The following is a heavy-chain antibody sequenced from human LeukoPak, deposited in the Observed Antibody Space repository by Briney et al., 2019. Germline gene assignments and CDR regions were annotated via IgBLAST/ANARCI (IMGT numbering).Heavy chain of an antibody. D-gene: IGHD5-24*01. V-gene: IGHV1-69*05. CDR2: IIPIFGTA. CDR1: GGTFSSYA. J-gene: IGHJ3*02. CDR3: SRDKRWLRLDDAFDM. Sequence: ASVKVSCKASGGTFSSYAISWVRQAPGQGLEWMGGIIPIFGTANYAQKFQGRVTITTYESTSTAYMELSSLRSEVTAVYYCSRDKRWLRLDDAFDMGGQDPMVTVSS.